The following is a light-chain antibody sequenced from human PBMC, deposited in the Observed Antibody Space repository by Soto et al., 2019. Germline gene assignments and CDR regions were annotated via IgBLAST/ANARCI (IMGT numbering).Light chain of an antibody. Sequence: DIQMTQSPSSLSASVGDRVTITCRASQSISSYLNWYQQKPGKAPKLLIYAASSLQSGAPSRFSGSGSGTDFTLTISSLQPEDFETYYCQQSYSTLRTFGQGTKVEI. V-gene: IGKV1-39*01. CDR2: AAS. CDR3: QQSYSTLRT. CDR1: QSISSY. J-gene: IGKJ1*01.